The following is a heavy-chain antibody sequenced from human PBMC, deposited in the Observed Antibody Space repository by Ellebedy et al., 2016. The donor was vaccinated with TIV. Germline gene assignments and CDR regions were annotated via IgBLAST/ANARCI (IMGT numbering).Heavy chain of an antibody. CDR3: ARIAVAGNYFDS. CDR1: GGSFNGYY. CDR2: INHSGST. J-gene: IGHJ4*02. D-gene: IGHD6-19*01. V-gene: IGHV4-34*01. Sequence: SETLSLXXAVYGGSFNGYYWSWIRQPPGKGLEWIGEINHSGSTNYNPSLKSRVSMSIDTSKDQFSLKLSSVTAADTAVYYCARIAVAGNYFDSWGEGTLVTVSS.